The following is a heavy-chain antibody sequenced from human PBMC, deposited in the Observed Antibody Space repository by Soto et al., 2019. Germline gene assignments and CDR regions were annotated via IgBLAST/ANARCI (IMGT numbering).Heavy chain of an antibody. CDR3: ARLLRGIAAITFDY. D-gene: IGHD2-15*01. CDR2: ISSSGSTI. J-gene: IGHJ4*02. CDR1: GFTFSDYY. V-gene: IGHV3-11*01. Sequence: PGGSLRLSCAASGFTFSDYYKSWIRQAPGKGLEWVSYISSSGSTIYYADSVKGRFTISRDNAKNSLYLQMNSLRAEDTAVYYCARLLRGIAAITFDYWGQGTLVTVSS.